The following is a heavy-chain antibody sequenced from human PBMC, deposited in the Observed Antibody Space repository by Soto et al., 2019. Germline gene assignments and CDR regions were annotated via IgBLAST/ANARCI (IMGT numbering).Heavy chain of an antibody. D-gene: IGHD4-17*01. V-gene: IGHV3-30-3*01. J-gene: IGHJ3*02. CDR1: GFTFSSYA. CDR3: ARAHYGGNAFDI. CDR2: ISYDGSNK. Sequence: GSLRLSCAAXGFTFSSYAMHWVRQAPGKGLEWVAVISYDGSNKYYADSVKGRFTISRDNSKNTLYLQMNSLRAEDTAVYYCARAHYGGNAFDIWGQGTMVTVSS.